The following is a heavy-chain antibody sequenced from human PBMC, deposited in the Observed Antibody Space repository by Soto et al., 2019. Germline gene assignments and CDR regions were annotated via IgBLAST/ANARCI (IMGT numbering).Heavy chain of an antibody. CDR1: GFTFSSYG. V-gene: IGHV3-30*18. CDR3: AKAASYYYDSSVYFDY. CDR2: ISYDGSNK. J-gene: IGHJ4*02. D-gene: IGHD3-22*01. Sequence: QVQLVESGGGVVQPGRSLRLSCAASGFTFSSYGMHWVRQAPGKGLEWVAVISYDGSNKYYADSVKGRLTISRDNSKNTMYMQMNSLRAEDTAVYYCAKAASYYYDSSVYFDYWGQGTLVTVSS.